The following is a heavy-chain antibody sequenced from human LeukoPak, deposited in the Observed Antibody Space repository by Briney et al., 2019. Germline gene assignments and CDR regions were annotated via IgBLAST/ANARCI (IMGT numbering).Heavy chain of an antibody. J-gene: IGHJ5*02. Sequence: GGSLGLSCAASGFTFDDYAMHWVRQAPGKGLEWVSGISWNSGSIGYADSVKGRFTISRDNAKNSLYLQMNSLRAEDTALYYCARTSMVRGHNWFDPWGQGTLVTVSS. CDR2: ISWNSGSI. CDR1: GFTFDDYA. CDR3: ARTSMVRGHNWFDP. V-gene: IGHV3-9*01. D-gene: IGHD3-10*01.